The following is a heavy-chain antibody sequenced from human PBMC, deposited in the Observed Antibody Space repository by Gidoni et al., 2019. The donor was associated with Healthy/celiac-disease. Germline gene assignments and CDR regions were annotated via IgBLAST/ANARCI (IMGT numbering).Heavy chain of an antibody. Sequence: EVQLVESGGGLVKPGGSLRLSCAASGFTFSNAWMNWVRQAPGKGLEWVGRIKSKTDGGTTDYAAPVKGRFTISRDDSKNTLYLQMNSLKTEDTAVYYCTTEVDSSGWYVWYWGQGTLVTVSS. CDR3: TTEVDSSGWYVWY. V-gene: IGHV3-15*07. CDR1: GFTFSNAW. J-gene: IGHJ4*02. D-gene: IGHD6-19*01. CDR2: IKSKTDGGTT.